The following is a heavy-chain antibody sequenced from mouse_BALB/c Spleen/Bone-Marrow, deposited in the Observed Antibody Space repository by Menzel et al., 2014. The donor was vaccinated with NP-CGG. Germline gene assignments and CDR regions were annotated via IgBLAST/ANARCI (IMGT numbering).Heavy chain of an antibody. Sequence: VQLKQSGPDLVKPSQSLSLTCTVTGYSISSGYTWHWIRQFPGNTLEWMGYIHYSGSTNYNPSLKSRISITRDTSKNQFFRQLNSVTTEDTATYFCSKGTYDMDSWGQGTSVTVSS. D-gene: IGHD3-3*01. CDR1: GYSISSGYT. J-gene: IGHJ4*01. CDR3: SKGTYDMDS. V-gene: IGHV3-1*02. CDR2: IHYSGST.